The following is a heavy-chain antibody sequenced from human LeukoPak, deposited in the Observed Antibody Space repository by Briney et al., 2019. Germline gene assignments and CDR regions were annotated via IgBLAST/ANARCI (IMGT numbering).Heavy chain of an antibody. CDR1: GFTFSSYE. D-gene: IGHD4-17*01. Sequence: GGSLRLSCAASGFTFSSYEMNWVRQAPGKGLEWVSYISSSGSTIYYADSVKGRFTISRDNAKNSLYLQMNSLRAEDTAVYYCARGKTTYYYYGIDVWGQGTTVTVSS. CDR2: ISSSGSTI. J-gene: IGHJ6*02. V-gene: IGHV3-48*03. CDR3: ARGKTTYYYYGIDV.